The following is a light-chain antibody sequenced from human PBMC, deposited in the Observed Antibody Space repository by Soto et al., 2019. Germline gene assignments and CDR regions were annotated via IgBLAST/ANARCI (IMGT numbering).Light chain of an antibody. CDR1: QSVDNQ. V-gene: IGKV3-11*01. CDR2: DTS. Sequence: EIVLTQSPVTMSLSPGERATLYCGASQSVDNQLAWYQQKPGQAPRLLIYDTSNRATGIPAKFSGSGFGTVFTLTISSLEPEDVAVYYCHQSNNWPLTFGGGTKVDIK. CDR3: HQSNNWPLT. J-gene: IGKJ4*01.